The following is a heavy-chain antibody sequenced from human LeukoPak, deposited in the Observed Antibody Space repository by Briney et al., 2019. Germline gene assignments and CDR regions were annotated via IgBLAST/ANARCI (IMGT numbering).Heavy chain of an antibody. CDR2: ISSSSSYI. Sequence: GGSLRLSCAASGFTFSSYSMNWVRQAPGKGLEWVSSISSSSSYIYYADSVKGRFTISRDNAKNSLYLQMNSLRAEDTAVYYCARGLRFLEWLLDHFDYWGQGTLVTVSS. CDR3: ARGLRFLEWLLDHFDY. V-gene: IGHV3-21*01. J-gene: IGHJ4*02. CDR1: GFTFSSYS. D-gene: IGHD3-3*01.